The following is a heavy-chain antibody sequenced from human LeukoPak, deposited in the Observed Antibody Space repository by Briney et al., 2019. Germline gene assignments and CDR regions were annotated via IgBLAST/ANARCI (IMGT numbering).Heavy chain of an antibody. CDR3: ARTGRASWEKVRKNYFDY. Sequence: PSETLSLTCTVSGGSISSSSYYWGWIRQPPGKGLEWIGSIYYSGSTNYNPSLKSRVTISVDTSKNQFSLKLSSVTAADTAVYYCARTGRASWEKVRKNYFDYWGQGTLVTVSS. J-gene: IGHJ4*02. CDR1: GGSISSSSYY. V-gene: IGHV4-39*07. CDR2: IYYSGST. D-gene: IGHD3-9*01.